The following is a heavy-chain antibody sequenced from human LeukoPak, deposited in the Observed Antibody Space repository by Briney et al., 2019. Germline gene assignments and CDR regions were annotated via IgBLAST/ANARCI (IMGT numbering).Heavy chain of an antibody. D-gene: IGHD5-18*01. CDR3: AREGDKAVITYAY. Sequence: PGGSLRLSCAASGFTFSSYSMNWVRQAPGKGLEWVANIKQDGSEKYYVDSVKGRFTISRDNAKNSLFLQMNSLRAEDTAVYYCAREGDKAVITYAYWGQGTLVTVSS. CDR1: GFTFSSYS. V-gene: IGHV3-7*01. J-gene: IGHJ4*02. CDR2: IKQDGSEK.